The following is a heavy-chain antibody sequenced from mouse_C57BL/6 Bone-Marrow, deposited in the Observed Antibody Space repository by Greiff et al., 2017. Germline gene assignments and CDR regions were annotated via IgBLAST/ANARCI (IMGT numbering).Heavy chain of an antibody. Sequence: VQVVESGPGLVQPSQSLSITCTVSGFSLTSYGVHWVRQSPGKGLEWLGVIWRGGSTDYNAAFMSRLSITKDNSKSQVFFKMNSLQADDTAIYYCAKNLYYGSSYWFAYWGQGTLVTVSA. CDR3: AKNLYYGSSYWFAY. D-gene: IGHD1-1*01. CDR1: GFSLTSYG. CDR2: IWRGGST. V-gene: IGHV2-5*01. J-gene: IGHJ3*01.